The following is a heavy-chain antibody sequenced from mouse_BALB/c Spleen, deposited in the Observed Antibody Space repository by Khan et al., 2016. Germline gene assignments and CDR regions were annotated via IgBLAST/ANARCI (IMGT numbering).Heavy chain of an antibody. J-gene: IGHJ3*01. D-gene: IGHD2-3*01. Sequence: QVQLQQSGAELAKPGASVKMSCKAPGYTFTSYWMHWVKQRPGQGLEWIGYINPSTGYTEYNQKFKDKATLTADKSSSTAYMQLSSLTSEDSAVYYCARYEGGFAYWGQGTLVTVSA. V-gene: IGHV1-7*01. CDR3: ARYEGGFAY. CDR1: GYTFTSYW. CDR2: INPSTGYT.